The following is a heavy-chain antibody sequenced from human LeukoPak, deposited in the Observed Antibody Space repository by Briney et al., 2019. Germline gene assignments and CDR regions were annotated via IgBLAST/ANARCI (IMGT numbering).Heavy chain of an antibody. CDR1: GFIFSDAW. CDR3: ASRPIPHCDCPLDY. V-gene: IGHV3-15*01. J-gene: IGHJ4*01. Sequence: PGGSLRPSCAASGFIFSDAWMNWVRQAPGKGLEWVGRIKSKSAGGTIDYAAPVKGRFTISRDDSQNTVYLQMNSLNTEDTAVYYCASRPIPHCDCPLDYWGHGTLVTVSS. D-gene: IGHD2-21*02. CDR2: IKSKSAGGTI.